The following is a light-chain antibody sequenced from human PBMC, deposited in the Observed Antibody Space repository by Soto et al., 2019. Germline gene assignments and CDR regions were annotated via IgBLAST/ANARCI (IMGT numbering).Light chain of an antibody. CDR1: QSISSY. CDR2: VAS. J-gene: IGKJ4*01. V-gene: IGKV1-39*01. Sequence: DIQMPQSPSSLSASVGDRVTITCRASQSISSYLNWYQQKPGKAPKLLINVASTLQSGVPSRVSGSGSGTDFTLVISSLQPEDFATYYGQQSSSTPQTCGGGTRVEIK. CDR3: QQSSSTPQT.